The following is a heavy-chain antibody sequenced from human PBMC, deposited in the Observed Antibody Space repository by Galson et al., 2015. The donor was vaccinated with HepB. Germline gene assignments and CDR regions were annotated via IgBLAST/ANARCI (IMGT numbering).Heavy chain of an antibody. CDR2: IWYDGSNK. Sequence: SLRLSCAASGFTFSSYGMHWVRQAPGKGPEWVAVIWYDGSNKYYADSVKGRFTISRDNSKNTLYLQMNSLRAEDTAVYYCARVGCSGGSCYGGAIPYWGQGTLVTVSS. CDR3: ARVGCSGGSCYGGAIPY. CDR1: GFTFSSYG. V-gene: IGHV3-33*01. J-gene: IGHJ4*02. D-gene: IGHD2-15*01.